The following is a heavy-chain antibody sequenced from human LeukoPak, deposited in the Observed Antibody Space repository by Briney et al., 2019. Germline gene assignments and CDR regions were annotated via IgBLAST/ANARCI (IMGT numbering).Heavy chain of an antibody. CDR3: GKGSTGWSRDP. CDR2: ISATSGNT. D-gene: IGHD6-19*01. Sequence: ASVKVSCKASGYTFTERGISWMRHVPGQGLEGMGWISATSGNTYYAQTFQDRVTMTTDASTSTAYMELRDLTADDTAVYYCGKGSTGWSRDPWGQGTLVTVSS. V-gene: IGHV1-18*01. J-gene: IGHJ5*02. CDR1: GYTFTERG.